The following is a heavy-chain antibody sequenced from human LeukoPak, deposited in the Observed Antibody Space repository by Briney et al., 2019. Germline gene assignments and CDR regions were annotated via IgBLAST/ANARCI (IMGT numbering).Heavy chain of an antibody. CDR3: AINYCSGGSCSESVHGWFDP. D-gene: IGHD2-15*01. CDR1: GYIFTSYY. J-gene: IGHJ5*02. CDR2: INPSGGST. Sequence: ASVKVSCKASGYIFTSYYMFWVRQAPGQGLEWMGIINPSGGSTSYAQKFQGRVTMTRDMSTSTVYMELSSLRSEDTAVYYCAINYCSGGSCSESVHGWFDPWGQGTLVTVSS. V-gene: IGHV1-46*01.